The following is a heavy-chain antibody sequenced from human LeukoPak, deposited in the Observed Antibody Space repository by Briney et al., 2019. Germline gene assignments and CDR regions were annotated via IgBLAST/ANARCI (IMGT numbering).Heavy chain of an antibody. CDR3: ARWAGDIVVVPAARDWFDP. J-gene: IGHJ5*02. CDR1: GGSISSSNW. Sequence: PSETLSLTCAVSGGSISSSNWRSWVRQPPGKGLEWIGEIYHSGSTNYNPSLKSRVTISVDKSKNQFSLKLSSVTAADTAVYYCARWAGDIVVVPAARDWFDPWGQGTLVTVSS. D-gene: IGHD2-2*01. CDR2: IYHSGST. V-gene: IGHV4-4*02.